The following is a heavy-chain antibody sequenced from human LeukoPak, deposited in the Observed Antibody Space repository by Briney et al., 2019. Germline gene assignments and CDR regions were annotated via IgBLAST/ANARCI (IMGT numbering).Heavy chain of an antibody. V-gene: IGHV3-23*01. J-gene: IGHJ6*02. Sequence: RSLRLSCAASGFSFSSYAMAWVRQAPGKGLEWVSTISGSGGSTHYADSVKGRFTISRDNSKNTLYLQMNSLRAEDTAVYYCAKDPYYYDSSGYGYGMDVWGQGTTVTVSS. CDR3: AKDPYYYDSSGYGYGMDV. CDR2: ISGSGGST. CDR1: GFSFSSYA. D-gene: IGHD3-22*01.